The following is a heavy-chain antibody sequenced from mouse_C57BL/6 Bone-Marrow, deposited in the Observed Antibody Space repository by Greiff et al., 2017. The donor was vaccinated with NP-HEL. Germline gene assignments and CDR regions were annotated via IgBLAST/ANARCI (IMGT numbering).Heavy chain of an antibody. Sequence: QVQLQQPGAELVKPVASVKLSCKASGYTFTSYWMHWVKQRPGQGLEWIGMIHPNSGSTNYNEKFKSKATLTVDKSSSTAYMQLSSLTSEDSAVYYCARRDYYGSSTEGYFDYWGQGTTLTVSS. D-gene: IGHD1-1*01. CDR2: IHPNSGST. V-gene: IGHV1-64*01. CDR3: ARRDYYGSSTEGYFDY. J-gene: IGHJ2*01. CDR1: GYTFTSYW.